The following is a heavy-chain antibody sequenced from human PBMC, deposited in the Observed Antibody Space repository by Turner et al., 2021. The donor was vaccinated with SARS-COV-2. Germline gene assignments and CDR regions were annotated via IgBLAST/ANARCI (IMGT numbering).Heavy chain of an antibody. D-gene: IGHD3-16*01. Sequence: QVQLQESGPALVKPSATLSLTCSVSGGSFTRFSWSWIRQPAGKGLEWIGRVFSNGSTNYNPSLKSRVTMSVDTSKNQFSLNLSSVTAADTAVYYCARDHGVYWGQGTLISVSS. CDR1: GGSFTRFS. J-gene: IGHJ4*02. CDR3: ARDHGVY. V-gene: IGHV4-4*07. CDR2: VFSNGST.